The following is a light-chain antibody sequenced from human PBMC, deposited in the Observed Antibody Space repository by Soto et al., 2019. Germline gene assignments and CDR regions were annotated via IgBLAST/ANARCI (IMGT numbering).Light chain of an antibody. Sequence: QPVLTQSPSASASLGASVKLTCTLSSGHNSYAFAWHQQQPEKGPRYLMKLNSDGSHSKGDGIPDRFSGSSSGAERYLTISSLQSEDEADYYYQTWGTGIPYVFGTGTKVTVL. V-gene: IGLV4-69*01. J-gene: IGLJ1*01. CDR2: LNSDGSH. CDR3: QTWGTGIPYV. CDR1: SGHNSYA.